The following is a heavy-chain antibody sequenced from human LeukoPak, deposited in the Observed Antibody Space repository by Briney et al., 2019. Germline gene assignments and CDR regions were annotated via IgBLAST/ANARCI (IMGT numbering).Heavy chain of an antibody. D-gene: IGHD1-26*01. CDR1: GLTFSNYV. J-gene: IGHJ4*02. V-gene: IGHV3-23*01. CDR2: ISGGGDIT. CDR3: AKGGVIVGPTTDFDY. Sequence: GGSLRLSCAASGLTFSNYVMTWVRQAPGKGLEWVSVISGGGDITNYADSVKGRFTISRDNSKNTLYLQMNSLRAEDTAVYYCAKGGVIVGPTTDFDYWGQGTLVTVSS.